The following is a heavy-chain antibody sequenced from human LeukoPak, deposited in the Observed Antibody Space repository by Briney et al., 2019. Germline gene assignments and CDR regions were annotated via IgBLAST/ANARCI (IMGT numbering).Heavy chain of an antibody. CDR3: ATTQTTPFYFDY. Sequence: PGRSLRLSCAASGFTFSRYGMHWVRQAPGKGLEWVAVISYDGSNKYYADSVKGRFTISRDNSKNTLFLLMNSLRAEDTAVYYCATTQTTPFYFDYWGQGTLVTVSS. D-gene: IGHD2-15*01. CDR2: ISYDGSNK. J-gene: IGHJ4*02. CDR1: GFTFSRYG. V-gene: IGHV3-30-3*01.